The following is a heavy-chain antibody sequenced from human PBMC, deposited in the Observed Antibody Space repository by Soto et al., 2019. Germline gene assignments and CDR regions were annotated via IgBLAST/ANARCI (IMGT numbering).Heavy chain of an antibody. V-gene: IGHV3-48*03. J-gene: IGHJ1*01. CDR2: IDSRGSTI. Sequence: GESLKISCAASGFTFSNYEMIWVRQAPGKGLEWVSYIDSRGSTIYYADSVKGRFTISRDNAKNSLYLQLNSLRAEDTAVYFCARVSQSFIEYFQHWGQGTLVTVSS. D-gene: IGHD3-16*02. CDR3: ARVSQSFIEYFQH. CDR1: GFTFSNYE.